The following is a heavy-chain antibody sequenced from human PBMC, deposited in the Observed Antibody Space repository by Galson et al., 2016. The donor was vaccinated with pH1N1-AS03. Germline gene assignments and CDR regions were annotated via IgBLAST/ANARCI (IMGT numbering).Heavy chain of an antibody. CDR3: ARAGGEEDRCTSFKSSHYDDGMDV. CDR1: GGTFSNYA. CDR2: ITPIFGTT. Sequence: SVKVSCKASGGTFSNYAFNWVRLAPGQGLEWMGGITPIFGTTKYAQKFQGRVTITADQSTNTADMELRRLRSEDTALYYCARAGGEEDRCTSFKSSHYDDGMDVWGQGTAIIVSS. D-gene: IGHD3-22*01. J-gene: IGHJ6*02. V-gene: IGHV1-69*13.